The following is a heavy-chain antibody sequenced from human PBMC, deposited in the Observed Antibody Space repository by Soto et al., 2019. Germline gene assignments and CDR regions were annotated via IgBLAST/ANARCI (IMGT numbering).Heavy chain of an antibody. J-gene: IGHJ6*02. CDR3: ERKVSGGMDV. CDR2: VWNDGSNK. D-gene: IGHD3-10*01. V-gene: IGHV3-33*01. CDR1: GFTFRDHA. Sequence: GGSLRLSCAASGFTFRDHAMHWVRQAPGKGREWLAIVWNDGSNKYYADSVKGRFTISRDNSKNTLYLQMKSMRAEDTAVYYCERKVSGGMDVWGQGTTVTVS.